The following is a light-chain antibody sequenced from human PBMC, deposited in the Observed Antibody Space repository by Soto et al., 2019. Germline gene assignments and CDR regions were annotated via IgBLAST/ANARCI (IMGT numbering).Light chain of an antibody. Sequence: QSALTQPPSASGSPGQSVTISCTGTSSGVGGYNYVSWYQQHPGKAPKLMIYEVSKRPSGVPDRFSGSKSGNTASLTVSGLQAEDEADYYCSSYAGSNNWNFGTGTK. V-gene: IGLV2-8*01. CDR3: SSYAGSNNWN. CDR1: SSGVGGYNY. CDR2: EVS. J-gene: IGLJ1*01.